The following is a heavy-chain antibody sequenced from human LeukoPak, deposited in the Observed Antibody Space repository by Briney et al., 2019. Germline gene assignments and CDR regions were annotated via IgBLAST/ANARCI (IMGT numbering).Heavy chain of an antibody. Sequence: GASVKVSCKASGYTLTSYGISWVRQAPGQGLEWMGWISAYNGNTNYAQKVQGRVTMTTDTSTTTAYMELRSLTSDDTAVYSCARDPATSYYLDSWGQGILVTVSS. CDR1: GYTLTSYG. CDR2: ISAYNGNT. CDR3: ARDPATSYYLDS. V-gene: IGHV1-18*01. J-gene: IGHJ4*02.